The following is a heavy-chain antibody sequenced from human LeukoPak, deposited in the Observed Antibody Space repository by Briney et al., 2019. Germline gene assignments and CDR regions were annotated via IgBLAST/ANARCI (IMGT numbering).Heavy chain of an antibody. V-gene: IGHV3-7*01. CDR2: IKQDGSDT. J-gene: IGHJ4*02. Sequence: GSLRLSCAASGFTFSSYWMSWVRQAPGKGPEWVAIIKQDGSDTHYVDSVKGRLTISRDNAKNSLYLQINNLRAEDTAVYYCAGGQGFLIELWGQGTLVTVSS. D-gene: IGHD3-3*01. CDR1: GFTFSSYW. CDR3: AGGQGFLIEL.